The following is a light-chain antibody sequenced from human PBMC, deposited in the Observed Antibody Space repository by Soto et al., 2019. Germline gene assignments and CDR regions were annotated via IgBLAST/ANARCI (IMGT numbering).Light chain of an antibody. CDR2: DVS. CDR3: SSYTRSIIPV. CDR1: SSDVGGYDF. J-gene: IGLJ1*01. V-gene: IGLV2-14*03. Sequence: QSAPTQPASVSGSPGQSITISCTGTSSDVGGYDFVSWYQQHPGKAPKLMIYDVSTRPSGVSNRFSGSKSGNTASLTISGLQAEDEADYYCSSYTRSIIPVCGTGTKLTVL.